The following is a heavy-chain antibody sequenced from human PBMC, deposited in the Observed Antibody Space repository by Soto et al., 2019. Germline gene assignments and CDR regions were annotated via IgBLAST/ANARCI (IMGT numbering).Heavy chain of an antibody. Sequence: PGGSLRLSCAASGFSFGKFAMHWVRQAPGKGLECVAVIWFDGSNRDYADSVKGRFTVSRDNSENTLSLQMNNLRADDTGVYYCAREGDSSGYPVYFDFWGQGTVVTVSS. CDR3: AREGDSSGYPVYFDF. CDR2: IWFDGSNR. J-gene: IGHJ4*02. CDR1: GFSFGKFA. D-gene: IGHD3-22*01. V-gene: IGHV3-33*01.